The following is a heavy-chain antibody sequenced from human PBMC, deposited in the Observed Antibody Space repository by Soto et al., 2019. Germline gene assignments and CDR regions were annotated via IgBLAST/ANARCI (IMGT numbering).Heavy chain of an antibody. CDR2: ISGSGGST. CDR3: XXXGSGSYYDY. CDR1: GFTFSSYA. J-gene: IGHJ4*02. Sequence: EVQLLESGGGLVQPGGSLRLSCAASGFTFSSYAMRWVRQAPVKGLEWVSAISGSGGSTYYADSVKGRFTISRDNSKNTLYLQMXXLXXXXXXXXXXXXXGSGSYYDYWGQGTLVTVSS. D-gene: IGHD1-26*01. V-gene: IGHV3-23*01.